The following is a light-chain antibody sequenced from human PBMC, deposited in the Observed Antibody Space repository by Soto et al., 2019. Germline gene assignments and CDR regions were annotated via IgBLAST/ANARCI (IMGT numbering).Light chain of an antibody. CDR1: QAVSSIL. CDR2: GAS. Sequence: EVVLTQSPGTLSLSPGERATLSCRASQAVSSILLAWYQQKPGQAPRLLIYGASSRATGIPDRFNGSGSGTDFTLTVSRLEPEDFAVYYCQQHGTSPIFGGGTKVEIK. J-gene: IGKJ4*01. V-gene: IGKV3-20*01. CDR3: QQHGTSPI.